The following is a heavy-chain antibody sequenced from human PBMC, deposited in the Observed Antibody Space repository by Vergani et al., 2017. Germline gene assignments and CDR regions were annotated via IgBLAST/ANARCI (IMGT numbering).Heavy chain of an antibody. CDR1: GGTFSSYA. Sequence: QVQLVQSGAEVKKPGASVKVSCKASGGTFSSYAISWVRQAPGQGLEWMGGIIPIFGTANYAQKFQGRVTITADESTSTAYMELSSLRSEDTAVYYCARDLYGDYVGVSAFDIWGQGTMVTVSS. J-gene: IGHJ3*02. CDR3: ARDLYGDYVGVSAFDI. D-gene: IGHD4-17*01. CDR2: IIPIFGTA. V-gene: IGHV1-69*13.